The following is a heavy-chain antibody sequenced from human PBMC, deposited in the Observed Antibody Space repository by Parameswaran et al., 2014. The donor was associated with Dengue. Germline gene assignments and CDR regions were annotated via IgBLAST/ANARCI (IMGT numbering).Heavy chain of an antibody. Sequence: SETLSLTCTVSGGSISSSSYYWGWIRQPPGKGLEWIGSIYYSGSTYYNPSLKSRVTISVDTSKNQFSLKLSSVTAADTAVYYCGGYSSSRPFDYWGQGTLVTVSS. D-gene: IGHD6-13*01. V-gene: IGHV4-39*01. CDR1: GGSISSSSYY. CDR2: IYYSGST. CDR3: GGYSSSRPFDY. J-gene: IGHJ4*02.